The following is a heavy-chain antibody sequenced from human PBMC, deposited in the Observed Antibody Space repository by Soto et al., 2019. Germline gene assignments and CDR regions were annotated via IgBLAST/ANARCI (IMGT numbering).Heavy chain of an antibody. CDR3: ARAMNLKTYYYGSGLAGFDP. CDR1: GFTFSSYA. Sequence: QPGGSLRLSCAASGFTFSSYAMHWVRQAPGKGLEWVAVISYDGSNKYYADSVKGRFTISRDNSKNTLYLQMNSLRAEDTAVYYCARAMNLKTYYYGSGLAGFDPSGQGPLVTVSS. J-gene: IGHJ5*02. CDR2: ISYDGSNK. V-gene: IGHV3-30-3*01. D-gene: IGHD3-10*01.